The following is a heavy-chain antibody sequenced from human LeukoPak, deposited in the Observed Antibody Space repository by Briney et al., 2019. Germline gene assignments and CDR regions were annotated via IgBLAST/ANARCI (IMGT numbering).Heavy chain of an antibody. V-gene: IGHV6-1*01. D-gene: IGHD5-18*01. CDR2: TYYRSKWLN. Sequence: SQTLSLTRAISGDSVSSNSDTWNWIRQSPSRGLEWLGSTYYRSKWLNDDVESVKNRFTINTDKFKNQFFMQVNSVAPEGTAVDYRARYSKSPDRDFDYWGQGTQATVSS. J-gene: IGHJ4*02. CDR3: ARYSKSPDRDFDY. CDR1: GDSVSSNSDT.